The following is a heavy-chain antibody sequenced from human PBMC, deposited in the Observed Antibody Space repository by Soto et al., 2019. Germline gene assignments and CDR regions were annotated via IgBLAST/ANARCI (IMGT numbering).Heavy chain of an antibody. CDR1: GFTVSSNY. CDR2: IYSGGST. CDR3: ARDPCSSTSCQKGFDY. V-gene: IGHV3-66*01. J-gene: IGHJ4*02. D-gene: IGHD2-2*01. Sequence: GGSLRLSCAASGFTVSSNYMSWVRQAPGKGLEWVSVIYSGGSTYYADSVKGRFTFSRDNSKNTLYLQMNSLRAEDTAVYYCARDPCSSTSCQKGFDYWGQGTLVTVSS.